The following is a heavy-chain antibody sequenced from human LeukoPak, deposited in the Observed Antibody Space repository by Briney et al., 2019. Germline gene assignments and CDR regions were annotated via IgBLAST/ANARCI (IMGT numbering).Heavy chain of an antibody. CDR3: ARDLVDTAMLKGDY. J-gene: IGHJ4*02. V-gene: IGHV3-21*01. CDR2: ISSSSSYI. Sequence: GGSLRLSCAASGFTFSSYSMNWVRQAPGKGLEWVSSISSSSSYIYYADSVKGRFTISRDNAKNSLYLQMNSLRAEDTAVYYCARDLVDTAMLKGDYWGQGTLVTVSS. CDR1: GFTFSSYS. D-gene: IGHD5-18*01.